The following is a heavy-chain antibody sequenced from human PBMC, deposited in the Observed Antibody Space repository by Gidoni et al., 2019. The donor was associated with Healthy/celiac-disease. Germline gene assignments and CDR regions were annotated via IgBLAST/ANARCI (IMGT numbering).Heavy chain of an antibody. CDR1: GFTCSSYS. J-gene: IGHJ4*02. CDR2: ISSSSSTI. CDR3: AVIQLSEFRSDKRGVPPHYYFDY. Sequence: EVHLVESGGGLVQPGGSLRLSCAASGFTCSSYSMNWVRQAPGKGLELVSYISSSSSTIFYADSVKDRFTISRDNAKNSLYLQMNSLRDEDTAVYYCAVIQLSEFRSDKRGVPPHYYFDYWGQGTLVTVSS. D-gene: IGHD5-18*01. V-gene: IGHV3-48*02.